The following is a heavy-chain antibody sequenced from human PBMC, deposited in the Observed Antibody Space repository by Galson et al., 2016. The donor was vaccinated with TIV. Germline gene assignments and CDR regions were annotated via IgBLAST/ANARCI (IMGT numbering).Heavy chain of an antibody. J-gene: IGHJ3*02. V-gene: IGHV4-39*01. CDR2: SYYSGDT. Sequence: WIRQAPGKGPEWIGSSYYSGDTYYNPSLKSRLTVSVDTSKNHFSLKLNGVTATDTAVYYCARHREWELGAFDIWGQGTMVTVSS. D-gene: IGHD1-7*01. CDR3: ARHREWELGAFDI.